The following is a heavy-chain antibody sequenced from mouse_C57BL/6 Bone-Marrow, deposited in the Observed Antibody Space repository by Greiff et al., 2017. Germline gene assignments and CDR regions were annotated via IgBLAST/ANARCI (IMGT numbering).Heavy chain of an antibody. CDR1: GYTFTSYW. Sequence: VQLQQPGAELVKPGASVKMSCKASGYTFTSYWITWVKQRPGQGLEWIGDIYPSSGRTNYNEKFKSKAILTVDTSSNTAYMQLSSLTSEDSAVFYCAISGPLGRSFDYWGRGNALTVSS. V-gene: IGHV1-55*01. J-gene: IGHJ2*01. CDR2: IYPSSGRT. D-gene: IGHD4-1*01. CDR3: AISGPLGRSFDY.